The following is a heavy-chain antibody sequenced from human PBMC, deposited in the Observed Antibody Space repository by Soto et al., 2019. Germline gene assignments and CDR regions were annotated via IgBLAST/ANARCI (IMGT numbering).Heavy chain of an antibody. CDR2: IYYGGST. Sequence: GGSLRLSCAVSGFTVSTNYMGWVRQAPGKGLEWVSIIYYGGSTYYADSMKGRFTVSRDNAKNSVYLEMNSLSAEDTGLYYCARESEDLTSNFDYWGQGTLVTVSS. CDR1: GFTVSTNY. J-gene: IGHJ4*02. V-gene: IGHV3-53*01. CDR3: ARESEDLTSNFDY.